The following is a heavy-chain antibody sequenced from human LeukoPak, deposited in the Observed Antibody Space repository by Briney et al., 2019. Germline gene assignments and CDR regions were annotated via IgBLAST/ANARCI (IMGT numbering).Heavy chain of an antibody. V-gene: IGHV1-18*01. CDR2: ISVYNGNT. CDR1: GYTFTSYG. D-gene: IGHD6-25*01. Sequence: ASVKVSCKAAGYTFTSYGISWVRQAPGQGLEWIGWISVYNGNTKYAQKFQGRVTMTRDTSTSTVYMELSSLRSEDTAVYFCAREGAAEAKNFDYWGQGTLVIVSS. J-gene: IGHJ4*02. CDR3: AREGAAEAKNFDY.